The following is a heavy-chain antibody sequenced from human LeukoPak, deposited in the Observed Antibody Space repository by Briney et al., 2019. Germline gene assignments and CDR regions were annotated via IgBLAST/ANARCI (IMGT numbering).Heavy chain of an antibody. CDR1: GYSISSGYY. J-gene: IGHJ5*02. Sequence: PSETLSLTCTVSGYSISSGYYWGWIRQPPGKGLEWIGSIYYSGSTYYNPSLKSRVTISVDTSKNQFSLKLSSVTAADTAVYYCARRVVVPAAINWFDPWGQGTLVTVSS. D-gene: IGHD2-2*02. V-gene: IGHV4-38-2*02. CDR3: ARRVVVPAAINWFDP. CDR2: IYYSGST.